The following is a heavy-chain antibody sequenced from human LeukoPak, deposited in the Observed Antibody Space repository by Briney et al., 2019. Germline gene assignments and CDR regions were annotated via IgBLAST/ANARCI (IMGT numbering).Heavy chain of an antibody. D-gene: IGHD3-10*01. CDR2: ISDSGGTS. V-gene: IGHV3-23*01. CDR1: GFTFSSYA. J-gene: IGHJ4*02. CDR3: AKSFSSGRTY. Sequence: PGGSLRLSCAASGFTFSSYAMYWVRQAPGKGLQWVSTISDSGGTSYYADSVRGRFTISRDNSKNTLFLQMNSLRAEDTAMYYCAKSFSSGRTYWGQGTLGTASS.